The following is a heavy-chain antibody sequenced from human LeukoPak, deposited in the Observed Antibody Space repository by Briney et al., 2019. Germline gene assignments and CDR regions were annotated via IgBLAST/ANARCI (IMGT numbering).Heavy chain of an antibody. V-gene: IGHV4-61*02. J-gene: IGHJ4*02. Sequence: SQTLSLTCTVSGGSISSGSYYWSWIRQPAGKGLEWVGRIYTSGSTNYNPSLKSRVTISVDTSKNQFSLRLTSVTAADTAVYYCARQTGSGLFILPGGQGTLVTVSS. CDR1: GGSISSGSYY. D-gene: IGHD3/OR15-3a*01. CDR2: IYTSGST. CDR3: ARQTGSGLFILP.